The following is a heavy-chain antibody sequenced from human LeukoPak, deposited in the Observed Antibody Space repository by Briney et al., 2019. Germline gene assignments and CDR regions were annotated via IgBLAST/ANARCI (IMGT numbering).Heavy chain of an antibody. D-gene: IGHD6-13*01. Sequence: ASVKVSCKASGYTFTSYYMHWVRQATGQGLEWMGIINPSGGSTTYAQKFQGRVTMTRDTSTSTVYMELSSLRSEDTAVYYCARAYSSSWYDDYWGQGTLVTVSS. CDR1: GYTFTSYY. J-gene: IGHJ4*02. CDR2: INPSGGST. CDR3: ARAYSSSWYDDY. V-gene: IGHV1-46*01.